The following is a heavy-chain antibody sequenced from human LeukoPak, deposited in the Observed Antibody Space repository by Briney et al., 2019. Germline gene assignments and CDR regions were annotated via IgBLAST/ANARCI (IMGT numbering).Heavy chain of an antibody. Sequence: ASVKVTCKASGYTFTSYYMHWVRQAPGQGLEWMGIINPSGGSTSYAQKFQGRVTMTWDTSTSTVYMELSSLRSEDTAVYYCARDLETLDPEEGYYYGMDVWGQGTTVTVSS. CDR2: INPSGGST. J-gene: IGHJ6*02. D-gene: IGHD1-14*01. V-gene: IGHV1-46*01. CDR3: ARDLETLDPEEGYYYGMDV. CDR1: GYTFTSYY.